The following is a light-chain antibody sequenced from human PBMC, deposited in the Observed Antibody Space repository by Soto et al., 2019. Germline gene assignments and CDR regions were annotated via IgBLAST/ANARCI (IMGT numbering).Light chain of an antibody. CDR2: AAS. V-gene: IGKV1-39*01. CDR1: QNISSY. CDR3: QQSYGTPHT. Sequence: DIQMTQSPSSLSASVGDRVSITCRASQNISSYLNWYQQNPGRAPKFLIYAASRLPSGVPERFSGSGSGTDFTLSIRSLQPEDSATYYCQQSYGTPHTFGQGTKVDNK. J-gene: IGKJ2*01.